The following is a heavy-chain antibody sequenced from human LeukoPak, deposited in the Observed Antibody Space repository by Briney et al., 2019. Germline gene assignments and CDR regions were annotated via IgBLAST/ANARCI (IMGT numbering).Heavy chain of an antibody. D-gene: IGHD3-3*01. J-gene: IGHJ4*02. CDR3: AKTKGDYEYWSGHYKYYFDY. Sequence: GGSLRLSCAASELSFSSYAMNWVRQAPGKGLEWVSAITGSGGSTYYADSVTGRFTISRDNSENTPYLQMNSLRAEDTALYYCAKTKGDYEYWSGHYKYYFDYWGQGTLVTVSS. CDR2: ITGSGGST. CDR1: ELSFSSYA. V-gene: IGHV3-23*01.